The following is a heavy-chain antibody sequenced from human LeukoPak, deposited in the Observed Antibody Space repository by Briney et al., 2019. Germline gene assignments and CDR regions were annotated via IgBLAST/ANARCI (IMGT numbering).Heavy chain of an antibody. CDR2: ISGSGGST. V-gene: IGHV3-23*01. Sequence: PGGSLRLSCAASGFTFSSYAMSWVRQAPGQGLEWVSAISGSGGSTYYADSVKGRFTISRDNSKNTLYLQMNSLRAEDTAVHYCAKSVVAAAAGKFDYWGQGTLVTVSS. CDR3: AKSVVAAAAGKFDY. CDR1: GFTFSSYA. D-gene: IGHD6-13*01. J-gene: IGHJ4*02.